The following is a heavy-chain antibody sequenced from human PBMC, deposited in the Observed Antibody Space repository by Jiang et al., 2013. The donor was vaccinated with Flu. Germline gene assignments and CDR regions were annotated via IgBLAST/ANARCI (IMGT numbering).Heavy chain of an antibody. J-gene: IGHJ4*02. Sequence: GAEVKKPGASVKVSCKASGYTFTSYDINWVRQATGQGLEWMGWMNPNSGNTGYTQKFQGRVTMTRSTSISTAYMELSSLSSEDTAVYYCARRLPNCSGGSCFDYWGQGTLVTVSS. V-gene: IGHV1-8*01. CDR1: GYTFTSYD. CDR3: ARRLPNCSGGSCFDY. CDR2: MNPNSGNT. D-gene: IGHD2-15*01.